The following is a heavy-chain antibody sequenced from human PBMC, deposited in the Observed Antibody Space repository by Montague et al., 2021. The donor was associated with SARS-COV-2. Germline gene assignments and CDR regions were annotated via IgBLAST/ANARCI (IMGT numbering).Heavy chain of an antibody. CDR1: GDSVVGHSAT. Sequence: CAISGDSVVGHSATSDWDRPSPSSGLKLLCRTYYRTKWYNDYAVSVRGRVTINPDTSKNQFSLQLNSVTPEDTAIYYCTSGREGNYNVMDVWGQGTTATVSS. D-gene: IGHD1-1*01. CDR2: TYYRTKWYN. J-gene: IGHJ6*02. V-gene: IGHV6-1*01. CDR3: TSGREGNYNVMDV.